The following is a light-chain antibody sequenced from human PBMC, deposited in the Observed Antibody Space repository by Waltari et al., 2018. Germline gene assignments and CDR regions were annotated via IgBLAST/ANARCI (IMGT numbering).Light chain of an antibody. J-gene: IGKJ1*01. Sequence: EVVMTQFPATLSVSPGERATLSCRASRSVSTNVAWYQQNPGQAPRLLMSEASTRATCIPARFSGSGSGTEFTLTIGSLQSEDSALYYCQQYHIWWTFGQGTKVEIK. CDR1: RSVSTN. CDR2: EAS. V-gene: IGKV3-15*01. CDR3: QQYHIWWT.